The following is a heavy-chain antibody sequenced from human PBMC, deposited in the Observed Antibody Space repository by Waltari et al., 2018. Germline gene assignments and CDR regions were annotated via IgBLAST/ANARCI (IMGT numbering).Heavy chain of an antibody. CDR3: ATSGSGIIGTTWDVYFDS. CDR2: INPRTGNS. CDR1: GYIFTSQY. V-gene: IGHV1-46*01. D-gene: IGHD1-20*01. Sequence: QVLMVQSGAEVKEPGASVKVSCKTSGYIFTSQYIHWVRRAPGQGLEWMGIINPRTGNSVYSNKVQDIVSMTKDTSTSTVYMDLGRLRSDDTAVYYCATSGSGIIGTTWDVYFDSWGQGTLITVSS. J-gene: IGHJ4*02.